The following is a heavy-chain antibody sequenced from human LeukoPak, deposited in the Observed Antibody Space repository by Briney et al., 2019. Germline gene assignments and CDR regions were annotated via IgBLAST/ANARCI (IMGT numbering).Heavy chain of an antibody. D-gene: IGHD1-14*01. J-gene: IGHJ4*02. V-gene: IGHV4-38-2*01. CDR1: GYSISSGYY. CDR2: IYYSGST. CDR3: ARLVYLEPNDY. Sequence: KPSETLSLTCAVSGYSISSGYYWGWIRQPPGKGLEWIGSIYYSGSTYYNPSLKSRVTISVDTSKNQFSLKLSSVTAADTAVYYCARLVYLEPNDYWGQGTLVTVSS.